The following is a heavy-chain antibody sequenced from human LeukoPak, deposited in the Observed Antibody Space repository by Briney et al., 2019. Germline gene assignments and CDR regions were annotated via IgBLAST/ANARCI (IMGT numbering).Heavy chain of an antibody. D-gene: IGHD3-16*01. CDR1: GFTFSSSW. Sequence: PGGSLTLSCAASGFTFSSSWMHWVRQAPGKGLEWVSRISTYGSTTTYADSVKGRFTISRDNAENTLYLQMNSLRAEDTAVYYCASRVMAVNGFDIWGQGTMVTVSS. CDR3: ASRVMAVNGFDI. J-gene: IGHJ3*02. V-gene: IGHV3-74*01. CDR2: ISTYGSTT.